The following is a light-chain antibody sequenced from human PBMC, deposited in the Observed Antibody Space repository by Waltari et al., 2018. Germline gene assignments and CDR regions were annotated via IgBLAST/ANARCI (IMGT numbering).Light chain of an antibody. V-gene: IGLV2-23*02. CDR1: TRDIGTYDY. CDR2: DVN. J-gene: IGLJ2*01. CDR3: CSYAGSSTFEI. Sequence: QADLTQPPSVSGSPGQSVTVSCTGTTRDIGTYDYVSWYRQHPGKSPKLIIYDVNKRPSGVSDRVSASKSGNTASLTISGLQADDEAHYHCCSYAGSSTFEIFGGGTKVTVL.